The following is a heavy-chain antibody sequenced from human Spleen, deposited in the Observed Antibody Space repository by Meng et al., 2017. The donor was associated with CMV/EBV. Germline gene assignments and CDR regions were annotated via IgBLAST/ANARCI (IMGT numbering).Heavy chain of an antibody. CDR2: LVPNSDTS. CDR3: ASENAGNYFDY. CDR1: GSTFSAYA. Sequence: TCKGSGSTFSAYAISWVRQAPGKGLEWVGGLVPNSDTSTYAHNSHGRVTLTTYNYANTANMELHSLRSDATAVYYCASENAGNYFDYWGQGTLVTVSS. D-gene: IGHD6-13*01. J-gene: IGHJ4*02. V-gene: IGHV1-69*05.